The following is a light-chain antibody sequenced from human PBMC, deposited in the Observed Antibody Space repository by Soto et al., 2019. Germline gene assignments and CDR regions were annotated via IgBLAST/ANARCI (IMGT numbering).Light chain of an antibody. CDR1: SSDVGGYNY. J-gene: IGLJ1*01. CDR2: DVS. V-gene: IGLV2-14*01. Sequence: QSALTQPASVSGSPGQSITISCTGTSSDVGGYNYVSWYQQHPGKAPKLMIYDVSNRPSGVSNRFSGSKSGNTASLTISGLQAEDEADYYCSSYTSISGVFGTGTKVTV. CDR3: SSYTSISGV.